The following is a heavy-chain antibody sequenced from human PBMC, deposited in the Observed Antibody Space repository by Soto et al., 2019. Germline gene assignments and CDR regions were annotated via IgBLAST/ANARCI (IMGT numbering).Heavy chain of an antibody. CDR1: GGSISSSSYY. Sequence: SETLSLTCTVSGGSISSSSYYWGWIRQPPGKGLEWIGSIYYTGSTYYNPSLKSRVTIPVDTSKNQFSLKLSSVTAADTAVYYCARNAVVAAKAGYFQHWGQGALVTVSS. V-gene: IGHV4-39*01. CDR3: ARNAVVAAKAGYFQH. CDR2: IYYTGST. D-gene: IGHD2-15*01. J-gene: IGHJ1*01.